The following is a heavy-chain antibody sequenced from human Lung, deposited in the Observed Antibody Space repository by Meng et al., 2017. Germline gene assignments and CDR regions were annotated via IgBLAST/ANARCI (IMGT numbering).Heavy chain of an antibody. CDR1: GGSFSGYY. CDR3: ARPKQANWYFDL. J-gene: IGHJ2*01. Sequence: QVPLQQWGAGLLKPSETLSLTCAVYGGSFSGYYWSWIRQPPGKGLEWIGEINHSGSTNYNPSLKSRVTISVDTSKNQFSLKLSSVTAADTAVYYCARPKQANWYFDLWGRGTLVTASS. V-gene: IGHV4-34*01. CDR2: INHSGST. D-gene: IGHD1/OR15-1a*01.